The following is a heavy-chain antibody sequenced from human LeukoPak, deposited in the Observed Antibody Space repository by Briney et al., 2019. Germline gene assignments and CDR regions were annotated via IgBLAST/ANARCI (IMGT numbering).Heavy chain of an antibody. Sequence: ASVKVSCKASGYTFTGFYMHWVRQAPGQGLEWMGWINPNSGGTNYAQKFQGRVTMTRDTSISTAYMELSRPTSDDTAVYYCARDRAIYSYGYYDAFDIWGQGTMVTVSS. V-gene: IGHV1-2*02. J-gene: IGHJ3*02. CDR2: INPNSGGT. D-gene: IGHD5-18*01. CDR3: ARDRAIYSYGYYDAFDI. CDR1: GYTFTGFY.